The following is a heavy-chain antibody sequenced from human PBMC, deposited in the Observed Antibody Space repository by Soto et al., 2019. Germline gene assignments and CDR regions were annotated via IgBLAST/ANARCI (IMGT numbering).Heavy chain of an antibody. D-gene: IGHD5-12*01. CDR2: IYHSGST. J-gene: IGHJ4*02. Sequence: QLQLQESGSGLVKPSQTLSLPGAVSGGSISSGGYSWSWIRQPPGKGLEWIGYIYHSGSTYYNPSLKSRVTISVDRSKNQFSLKLSSVTAADTAVYYCAAGGGLPRYYWGQGTLVTVSS. CDR1: GGSISSGGYS. V-gene: IGHV4-30-2*01. CDR3: AAGGGLPRYY.